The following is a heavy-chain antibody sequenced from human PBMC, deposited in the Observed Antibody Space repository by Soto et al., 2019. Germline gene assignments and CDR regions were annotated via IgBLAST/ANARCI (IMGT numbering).Heavy chain of an antibody. J-gene: IGHJ3*02. CDR1: GFTFSSYG. V-gene: IGHV3-33*01. Sequence: QVQLVESGGGVVQPGRSLRLSCAASGFTFSSYGMHWVRQAPGKGLEWVAVIWYEGSKKYYADSVKGRFTISRDNSKNTLSLQLDSLRAEDTAVYYCARAPGIAAAGQPDAFDIWGQGTMVTVSS. D-gene: IGHD6-13*01. CDR3: ARAPGIAAAGQPDAFDI. CDR2: IWYEGSKK.